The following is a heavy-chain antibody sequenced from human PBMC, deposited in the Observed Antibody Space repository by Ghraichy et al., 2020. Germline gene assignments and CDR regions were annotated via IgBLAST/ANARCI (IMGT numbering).Heavy chain of an antibody. CDR2: IYSTGNT. J-gene: IGHJ5*02. CDR1: GFTVSSSF. Sequence: GGSLRLSCAASGFTVSSSFMSWVRQAPGKGLEWVSVIYSTGNTYYADSVKGRFTISRDNSKNTVYLQMNSLRVEDPAVYYCARDRPHPPTWGQGTLVTVSS. CDR3: ARDRPHPPT. V-gene: IGHV3-66*03.